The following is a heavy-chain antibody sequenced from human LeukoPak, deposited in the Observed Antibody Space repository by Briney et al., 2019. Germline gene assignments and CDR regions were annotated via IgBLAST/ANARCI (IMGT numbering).Heavy chain of an antibody. D-gene: IGHD3-22*01. V-gene: IGHV3-21*01. Sequence: PGGSLRLSCAASGFTFSSYRMNWVRQAPGKGLEWVASISSSSSYIYYADSVKGRFTNSRDNAKNSLYLQMNSLRAEDTAMYYCARLRVGSSGFWWFDPWGQGTLVTVSS. J-gene: IGHJ5*02. CDR2: ISSSSSYI. CDR3: ARLRVGSSGFWWFDP. CDR1: GFTFSSYR.